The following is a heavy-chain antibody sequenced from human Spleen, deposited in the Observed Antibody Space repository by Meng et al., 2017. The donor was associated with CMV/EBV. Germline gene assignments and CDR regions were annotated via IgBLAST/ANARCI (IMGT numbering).Heavy chain of an antibody. Sequence: GGSLRLSCVGSGFTFNSYAFSWVRQAPGKGLEWVSAISGSGGNTYYADSVKGRFTISRENPKKTLYLQMSSLTAEDTARYYCAKQGVTSYFDYWGQGTLVTVSS. CDR1: GFTFNSYA. CDR3: AKQGVTSYFDY. CDR2: ISGSGGNT. V-gene: IGHV3-23*01. D-gene: IGHD2-21*02. J-gene: IGHJ4*02.